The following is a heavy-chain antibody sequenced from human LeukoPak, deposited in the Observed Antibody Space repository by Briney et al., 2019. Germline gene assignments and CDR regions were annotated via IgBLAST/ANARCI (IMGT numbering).Heavy chain of an antibody. CDR2: ISNNGGYT. Sequence: GGSLRLSCAASGFTFSSSALSWVRQAPGKGLEWVSAISNNGGYTYYADSVQGRFTISRDNSKSTLCLQMNSLRAEDTAVYYCAKQLGYCSDGSCYFPYWGQGTLVTVSS. D-gene: IGHD2-15*01. CDR3: AKQLGYCSDGSCYFPY. V-gene: IGHV3-23*01. J-gene: IGHJ4*02. CDR1: GFTFSSSA.